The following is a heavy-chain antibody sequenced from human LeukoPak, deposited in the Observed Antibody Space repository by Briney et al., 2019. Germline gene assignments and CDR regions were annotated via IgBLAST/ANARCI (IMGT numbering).Heavy chain of an antibody. V-gene: IGHV5-51*01. CDR2: ISPSDSRT. CDR3: ARQSRGLRSWFGP. Sequence: GESPKIYRKGSGFRFITYWIVRVRQMPGKGLEWMGNISPSDSRTTYSPSFQGQVTISADKSISTAYLQWRRLNTSDTAIYYCARQSRGLRSWFGPWGQGTQVTVSS. D-gene: IGHD3-16*01. CDR1: GFRFITYW. J-gene: IGHJ5*02.